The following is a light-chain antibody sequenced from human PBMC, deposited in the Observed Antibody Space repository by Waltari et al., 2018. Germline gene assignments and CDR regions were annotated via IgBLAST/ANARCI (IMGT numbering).Light chain of an antibody. CDR2: AAS. CDR3: QQSYSTPH. V-gene: IGKV1-39*01. J-gene: IGKJ3*01. CDR1: QSSSSY. Sequence: DIQMTQPPSSLSASVGDTVTITCRASQSSSSYLNWYQQRPGKAPKLMIYAASSLQSGVPSRFSGRGSGTDFTLTISSLQPEDFATYYCQQSYSTPHFGPGTKVDIK.